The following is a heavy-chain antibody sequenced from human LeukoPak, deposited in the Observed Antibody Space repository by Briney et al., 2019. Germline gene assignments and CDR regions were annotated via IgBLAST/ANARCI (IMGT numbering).Heavy chain of an antibody. J-gene: IGHJ6*02. D-gene: IGHD3-10*01. V-gene: IGHV4-34*01. CDR3: ARGLCRSGGCNYNYYGMDV. Sequence: TSETLSLTCAVYGGSLSGDYWNWIRQPPGKGLEWIGDIDHSGSPNYNPSLKSRVTMPEDTSKKHFSLKLSALTAADTAVYYCARGLCRSGGCNYNYYGMDVWGQGTTVTVSS. CDR1: GGSLSGDY. CDR2: IDHSGSP.